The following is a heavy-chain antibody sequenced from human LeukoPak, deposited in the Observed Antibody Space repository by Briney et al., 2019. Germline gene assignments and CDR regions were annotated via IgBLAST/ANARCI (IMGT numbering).Heavy chain of an antibody. D-gene: IGHD3-22*01. CDR1: GFTFSSYA. V-gene: IGHV3-23*01. J-gene: IGHJ4*02. Sequence: GPLRLSCAASGFTFSSYAMSWVRQAPGKGLEWVSAISGSGGSTYYADSVKGRFTISRDNSKNTLYLQMNSLRAEDTAVYYCASYDSSGYYPDYWGQGTLVTISS. CDR3: ASYDSSGYYPDY. CDR2: ISGSGGST.